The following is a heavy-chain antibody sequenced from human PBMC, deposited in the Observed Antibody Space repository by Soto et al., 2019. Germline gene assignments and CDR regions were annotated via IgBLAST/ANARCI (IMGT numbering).Heavy chain of an antibody. D-gene: IGHD6-13*01. CDR1: GGSFSGYY. J-gene: IGHJ4*02. CDR2: INHSGST. CDR3: ARGPEEAAAAYSFDY. Sequence: SENLSLTCAVYGGSFSGYYWSWIRQPPGKGLEWIGEINHSGSTNYNPSLKSRVTISVDTSKNQFSLKLSSVTAADTAVYYCARGPEEAAAAYSFDYWGQGTLVTVSS. V-gene: IGHV4-34*01.